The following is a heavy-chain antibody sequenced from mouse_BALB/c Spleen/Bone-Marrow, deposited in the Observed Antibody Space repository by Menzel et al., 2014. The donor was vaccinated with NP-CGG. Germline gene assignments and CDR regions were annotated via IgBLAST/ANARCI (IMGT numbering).Heavy chain of an antibody. J-gene: IGHJ1*01. Sequence: EVQLQQSGAELVKPGASVKLSCTASGFNVKDTYMHWVKQRPEQGLEWIGRIDPANGNTKYDPKFQGKATITADTSSNTAYLQLSSLTAEDTAFYYCARGGTTATWYFDVWGAGTTVTVSS. D-gene: IGHD1-2*01. CDR3: ARGGTTATWYFDV. V-gene: IGHV14-3*02. CDR2: IDPANGNT. CDR1: GFNVKDTY.